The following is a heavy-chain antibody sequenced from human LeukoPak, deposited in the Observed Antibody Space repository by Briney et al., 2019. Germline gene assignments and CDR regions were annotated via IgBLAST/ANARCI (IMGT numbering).Heavy chain of an antibody. CDR1: GGSFSNYY. J-gene: IGHJ3*02. CDR3: ARWNLDLAYDI. D-gene: IGHD1-1*01. CDR2: IYSTGSI. V-gene: IGHV4-59*08. Sequence: KPSETLSLTCTLSGGSFSNYYWTWIRQPPGKGLEWLGYIYSTGSISYNPSLESRVTISIDTSKNTFSLKPTSVTAADTAAYFCARWNLDLAYDIWGQGTMVTVSS.